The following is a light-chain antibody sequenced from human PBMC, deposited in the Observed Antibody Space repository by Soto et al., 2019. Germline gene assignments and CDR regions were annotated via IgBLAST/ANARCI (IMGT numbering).Light chain of an antibody. CDR2: DSS. J-gene: IGKJ3*01. V-gene: IGKV3-11*01. CDR1: QSVSSY. CDR3: YQRINRPPYPFI. Sequence: ELVLSQSPATLSLYPGERATLSCRASQSVSSYLAWYQQKPGQAPRLLIYDSSTRASGIPARFSGSGSGTDFTLTISSLEPEYFAIYYCYQRINRPPYPFIFGPGTKVDIK.